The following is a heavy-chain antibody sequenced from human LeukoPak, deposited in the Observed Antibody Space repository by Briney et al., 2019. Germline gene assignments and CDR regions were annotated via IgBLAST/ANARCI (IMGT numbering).Heavy chain of an antibody. CDR1: GISFSSHG. CDR3: AKDRRRDGYNFSFDY. D-gene: IGHD5-24*01. CDR2: IWYDGSNI. Sequence: GTSLRLSCAASGISFSSHGMHWVRQAPGKGLEWVAVIWYDGSNIYYADSVKGRFTISRDNSKNTLYLQMNSLRAEDTAVYYCAKDRRRDGYNFSFDYWGQGTLVTVSS. J-gene: IGHJ4*02. V-gene: IGHV3-33*03.